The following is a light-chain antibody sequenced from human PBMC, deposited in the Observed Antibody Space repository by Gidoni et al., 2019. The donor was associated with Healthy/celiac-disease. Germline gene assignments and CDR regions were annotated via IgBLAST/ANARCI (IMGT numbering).Light chain of an antibody. CDR1: QRVSSN. V-gene: IGKV3-15*01. CDR3: QQYNNWPPWT. J-gene: IGKJ1*01. CDR2: GAS. Sequence: EIVMTQSPATLSVSPGERATLSCRASQRVSSNLAWYQQKPGQAPRLLIYGASTRATGIPARFSGSGSGTEFTLTISSLQSEEFAVYYCQQYNNWPPWTFGQGTKVEIK.